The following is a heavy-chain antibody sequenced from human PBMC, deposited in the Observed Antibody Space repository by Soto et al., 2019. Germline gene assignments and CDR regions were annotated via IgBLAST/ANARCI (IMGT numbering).Heavy chain of an antibody. J-gene: IGHJ3*02. CDR1: GYSFTSYW. Sequence: PGESLKISCKGSGYSFTSYWIGWVRQMPGKGLEWMGIIYPGDSDTRYSPSFQGQVTISADKSTSTAYLQWSSLKASDTAMYYCARPPTTADDAFDIWGQGTMVTVSS. CDR3: ARPPTTADDAFDI. V-gene: IGHV5-51*01. D-gene: IGHD4-17*01. CDR2: IYPGDSDT.